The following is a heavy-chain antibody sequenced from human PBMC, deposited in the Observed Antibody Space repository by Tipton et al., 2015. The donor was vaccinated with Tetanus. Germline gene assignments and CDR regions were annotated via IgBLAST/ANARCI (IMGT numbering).Heavy chain of an antibody. CDR1: GGSFSGYY. CDR2: INHSGST. D-gene: IGHD2-2*01. V-gene: IGHV4-34*01. Sequence: TLSLTCAVYGGSFSGYYWSWIRQPPGKGLEWIGEINHSGSTNYNPSLKSRVTITVDTSKTQFSLKLSTVTAADTAVYYCARSPDPIVVVPAYYYGMDVWGQGTTVTVSS. CDR3: ARSPDPIVVVPAYYYGMDV. J-gene: IGHJ6*02.